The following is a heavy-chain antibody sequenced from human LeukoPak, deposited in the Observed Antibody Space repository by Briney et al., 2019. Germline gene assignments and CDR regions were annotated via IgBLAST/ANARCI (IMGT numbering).Heavy chain of an antibody. J-gene: IGHJ4*02. V-gene: IGHV4-30-4*01. D-gene: IGHD3-9*01. Sequence: SETLSLTCTVSGGSISSGDYYWGCIRQPPGKGLEWIGYIYYSGSNYYNPSLKGRVTISVDTSKNQFSLKLSSVTAADTAVYYCASTDPTIFGLDYWGQGTLVTVSS. CDR3: ASTDPTIFGLDY. CDR2: IYYSGSN. CDR1: GGSISSGDYY.